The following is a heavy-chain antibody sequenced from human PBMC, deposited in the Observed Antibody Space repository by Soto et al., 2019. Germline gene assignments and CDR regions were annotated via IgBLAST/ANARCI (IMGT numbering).Heavy chain of an antibody. J-gene: IGHJ6*02. CDR3: ARETYSSSWSYYYGMDV. V-gene: IGHV3-33*01. Sequence: GGSLRLSCAASGFTFSSYGMHWVRQAPGKGLEWVAVIWYDGSNKYYADSVKGRFTISRDNSKNTLYLQMNSLRAKDTAVYYCARETYSSSWSYYYGMDVWGQGTTVTVSS. CDR2: IWYDGSNK. D-gene: IGHD6-13*01. CDR1: GFTFSSYG.